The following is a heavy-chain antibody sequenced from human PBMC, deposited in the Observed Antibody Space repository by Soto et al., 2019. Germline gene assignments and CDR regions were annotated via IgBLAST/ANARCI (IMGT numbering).Heavy chain of an antibody. Sequence: QVHLVESGGGVVQPGGSLRLSCVASGFTFSRYAMHWVRQAPGPGLEWVAVISRDGSSKYYGDSVKGRFTVSRDNSNNTLYLCMTSLRPDDTAVFYGARSRNGAVPDSIDFWGQGTLVTVSS. CDR2: ISRDGSSK. CDR1: GFTFSRYA. D-gene: IGHD2-8*01. V-gene: IGHV3-30-3*01. CDR3: ARSRNGAVPDSIDF. J-gene: IGHJ4*02.